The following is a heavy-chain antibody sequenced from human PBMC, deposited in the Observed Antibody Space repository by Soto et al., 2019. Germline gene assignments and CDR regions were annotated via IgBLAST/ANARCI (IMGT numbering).Heavy chain of an antibody. CDR2: IIPIFGTA. D-gene: IGHD3-22*01. CDR3: ARDLRNYYYDSSGYFGDAFDI. CDR1: GGTFSSYA. V-gene: IGHV1-69*13. J-gene: IGHJ3*02. Sequence: SVKVSCKASGGTFSSYAISWVRQAPGQGLEWMGGIIPIFGTANYAQKFQGRVTITADESTSTAYMELSSLRSEDTAVYYCARDLRNYYYDSSGYFGDAFDIWGQGTMVTGSS.